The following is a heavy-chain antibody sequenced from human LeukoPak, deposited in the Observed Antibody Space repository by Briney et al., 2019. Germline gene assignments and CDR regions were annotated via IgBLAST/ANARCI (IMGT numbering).Heavy chain of an antibody. CDR1: EFTFTNYA. J-gene: IGHJ6*03. CDR3: ARDVAPRPYYYMDV. CDR2: ISGSGDSP. Sequence: GGSLRLSCAASEFTFTNYALSWVRQAPGKGLEWVSAISGSGDSPYYADSVKGRFTISRDNSKNTLFLQMTSLRAEDTAVYYCARDVAPRPYYYMDVWGRGTTVTVSS. V-gene: IGHV3-23*01. D-gene: IGHD6-6*01.